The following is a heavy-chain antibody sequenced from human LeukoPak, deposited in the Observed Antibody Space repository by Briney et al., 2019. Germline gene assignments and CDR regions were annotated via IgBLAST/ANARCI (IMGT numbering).Heavy chain of an antibody. D-gene: IGHD3-16*02. CDR3: ARDTGGDYVWGSYRYYFDY. J-gene: IGHJ4*02. Sequence: PGGSLRLSCAASGFTFSDYYMSWIRQAPGKGLEWVSYISSSGSTMYYADSVKGRFTISRDNAKNSLYLQMNSLRAEDTAVYYCARDTGGDYVWGSYRYYFDYWGQGTLVTVSS. CDR2: ISSSGSTM. CDR1: GFTFSDYY. V-gene: IGHV3-11*01.